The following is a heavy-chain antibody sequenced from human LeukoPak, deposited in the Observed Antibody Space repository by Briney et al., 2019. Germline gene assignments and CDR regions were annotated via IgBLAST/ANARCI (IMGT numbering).Heavy chain of an antibody. CDR2: IRYDGSNK. J-gene: IGHJ4*02. Sequence: GSLRLSCAASGFTFSSYGMHWVRQAPGKGLEWVAFIRYDGSNKYYADSVKGRFTISRDNSKNTLYLQMNSLRAEDTAVYYCAKDFCTNGVCYYFDYWGQGTLVTVSS. D-gene: IGHD2-8*01. CDR1: GFTFSSYG. CDR3: AKDFCTNGVCYYFDY. V-gene: IGHV3-30*02.